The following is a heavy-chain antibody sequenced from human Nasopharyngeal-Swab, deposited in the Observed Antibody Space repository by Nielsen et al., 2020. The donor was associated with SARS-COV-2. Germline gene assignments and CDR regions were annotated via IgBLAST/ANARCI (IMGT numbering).Heavy chain of an antibody. D-gene: IGHD5-12*01. J-gene: IGHJ6*02. CDR3: AREYKYSGYVNIERGYYYYGMDV. CDR1: GFTFSSYS. V-gene: IGHV3-21*01. Sequence: GESLKISCAASGFTFSSYSMNWVRQAPGKGLEWVSSISSSSSYIYYADSVKGRFTISRDSAKNSLYLQMNSLRAEDTAVYYCAREYKYSGYVNIERGYYYYGMDVWGQGTTVTVSS. CDR2: ISSSSSYI.